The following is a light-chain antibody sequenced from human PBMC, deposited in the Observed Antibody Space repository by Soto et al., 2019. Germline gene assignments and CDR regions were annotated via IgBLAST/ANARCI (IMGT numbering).Light chain of an antibody. J-gene: IGLJ1*01. CDR2: EVS. V-gene: IGLV2-14*01. Sequence: ALTQPASVSGSPGQSIAISCTGTSSDVGGYNYVSWYQQHPGKAPKLMIYEVSNRPSGVSNRFSGSKSGNTASLTISGLQAEDEADYYCSSYTSSSTYVFGTGTKVTVL. CDR1: SSDVGGYNY. CDR3: SSYTSSSTYV.